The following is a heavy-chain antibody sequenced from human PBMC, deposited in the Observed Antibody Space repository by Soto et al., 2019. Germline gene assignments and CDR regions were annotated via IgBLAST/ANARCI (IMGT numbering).Heavy chain of an antibody. CDR2: TYCTGNN. V-gene: IGHV4-31*03. J-gene: IGHJ4*02. CDR3: ARRPGDYYDAGGHYYFDQ. CDR1: GGSISSRSYY. Sequence: QVQLQESGPGLVRPLQTLSLNCTVSGGSISSRSYYWSWIRQRQVKGLEWIGYTYCTGNNAYNPSLERRVRMLVDTSENISSLMLSSFTAADTAMYYCARRPGDYYDAGGHYYFDQWGQGTLVTVSS. D-gene: IGHD3-22*01.